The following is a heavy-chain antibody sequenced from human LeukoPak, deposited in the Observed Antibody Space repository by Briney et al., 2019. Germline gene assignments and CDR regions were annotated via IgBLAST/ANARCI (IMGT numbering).Heavy chain of an antibody. D-gene: IGHD4-23*01. CDR1: GDTFSSNSAA. V-gene: IGHV6-1*01. J-gene: IGHJ4*02. CDR2: TYYRYKWYN. CDR3: ARDYGGGIDY. Sequence: SQTLSLTCAISGDTFSSNSAAWHWLRQSPSRGLEWLGRTYYRYKWYNDYAASVKSRITLNPDTSKNQFSLQLNSVTPEDTAVYYCARDYGGGIDYWGQRTLVTVSS.